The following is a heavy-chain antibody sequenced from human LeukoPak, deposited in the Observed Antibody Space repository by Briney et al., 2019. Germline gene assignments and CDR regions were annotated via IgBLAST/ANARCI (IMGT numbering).Heavy chain of an antibody. CDR1: GYSFTSYW. V-gene: IGHV5-51*01. CDR2: IYPGDSDT. CDR3: ARANYYDTSGYWGYLQH. Sequence: GESLKISCKGSGYSFTSYWIGWVRQMPGKGLEWMAIIYPGDSDTRYSRSFQGQVTISVDKSISTAYLQWSSLKASDTAMYYCARANYYDTSGYWGYLQHWGQGTLVTVSS. D-gene: IGHD3-22*01. J-gene: IGHJ1*01.